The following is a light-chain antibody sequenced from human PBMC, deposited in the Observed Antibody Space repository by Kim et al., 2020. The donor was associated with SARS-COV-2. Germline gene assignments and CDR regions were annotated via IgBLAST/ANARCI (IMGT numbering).Light chain of an antibody. J-gene: IGKJ2*01. Sequence: IQMTQSPSSLSAFVGDRVTITCRTSQSISRYLNGYQQKPGKAPKLLIYAASSLESGVPSRFSGSGSGTDFTLTISSLQPEDFATYYCQQSHSTPPYTFGQGTKLEI. CDR1: QSISRY. V-gene: IGKV1-39*01. CDR3: QQSHSTPPYT. CDR2: AAS.